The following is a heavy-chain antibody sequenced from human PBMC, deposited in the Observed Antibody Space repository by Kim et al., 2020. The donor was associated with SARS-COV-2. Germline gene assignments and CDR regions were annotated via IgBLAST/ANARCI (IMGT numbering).Heavy chain of an antibody. D-gene: IGHD3-10*01. J-gene: IGHJ5*02. CDR3: AREGSGSYNWLDP. V-gene: IGHV1-3*01. Sequence: YSQNFQGRVTFPRDTSATTAYMELTSLTFKDTAVYYCAREGSGSYNWLDPWGQGTLVTVSS.